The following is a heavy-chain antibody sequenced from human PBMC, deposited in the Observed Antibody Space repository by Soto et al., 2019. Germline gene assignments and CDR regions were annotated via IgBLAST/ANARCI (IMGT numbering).Heavy chain of an antibody. Sequence: ASVKVSCKASGYTFTSYAISWVRQAPGKGFEWMGWINVYNGHTKYAQKFQGRVTMTTDTSTSTVYMELSSLTSDDTAVYYCARDGVAVTTGTSGYWGQGTLVTVSS. CDR1: GYTFTSYA. CDR3: ARDGVAVTTGTSGY. CDR2: INVYNGHT. D-gene: IGHD4-4*01. V-gene: IGHV1-18*01. J-gene: IGHJ4*02.